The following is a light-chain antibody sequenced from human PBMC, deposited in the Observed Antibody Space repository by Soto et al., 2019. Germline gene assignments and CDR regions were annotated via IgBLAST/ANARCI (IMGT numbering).Light chain of an antibody. CDR1: QGISNY. CDR3: QPYNAYYT. J-gene: IGKJ3*01. Sequence: DVEMTQSTPTLSASVGYRVTITCRASQGISNYLTWYQQKPGTAPVLLIYAASTLQGGVPSRFSGTGSGTESPPTISRLQPEDFATYYCQPYNAYYTFCQGTNVDIK. CDR2: AAS. V-gene: IGKV1-5*01.